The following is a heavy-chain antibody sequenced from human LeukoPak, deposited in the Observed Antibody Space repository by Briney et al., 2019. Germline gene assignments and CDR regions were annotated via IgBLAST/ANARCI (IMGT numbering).Heavy chain of an antibody. J-gene: IGHJ4*02. CDR1: GYSFTSYW. CDR3: VRRLGYSGYDYGDY. CDR2: IYPGDSNT. D-gene: IGHD5-12*01. V-gene: IGHV5-51*01. Sequence: GESLKISCKGSGYSFTSYWIGWVRQMPGKGLEWMGTIYPGDSNTRDSPSFQGQVTISADKSIGTAYLQWSSLKASDTAMYYCVRRLGYSGYDYGDYWGQGTLVTVSS.